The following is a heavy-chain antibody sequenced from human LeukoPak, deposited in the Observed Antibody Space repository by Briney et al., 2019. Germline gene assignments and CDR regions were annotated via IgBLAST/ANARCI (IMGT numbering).Heavy chain of an antibody. Sequence: GGSLRLSCAASGFTFSTYSMHWVRQAPGKGLEWLAVIWYDGSNKYYADSVKGRFTISRDNSKNTLELQMNSLRDEDTALYYCARAYSSTLVSLFDPWGQGTLVTVSS. J-gene: IGHJ5*02. V-gene: IGHV3-33*01. CDR2: IWYDGSNK. D-gene: IGHD6-13*01. CDR1: GFTFSTYS. CDR3: ARAYSSTLVSLFDP.